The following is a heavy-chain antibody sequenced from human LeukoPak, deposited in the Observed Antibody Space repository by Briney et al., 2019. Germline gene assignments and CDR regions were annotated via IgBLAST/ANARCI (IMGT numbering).Heavy chain of an antibody. V-gene: IGHV3-30-3*01. D-gene: IGHD5-12*01. Sequence: PGGSLRLSCAASGFTFSSYAMHWVRPAPGKGLEWVAVISYDGSNKYYADSVKGRFTISRDNSKNTLYLQMNSLRAEDTAVYYCARASGYDAFDIWGQGTMVTVS. CDR2: ISYDGSNK. J-gene: IGHJ3*02. CDR3: ARASGYDAFDI. CDR1: GFTFSSYA.